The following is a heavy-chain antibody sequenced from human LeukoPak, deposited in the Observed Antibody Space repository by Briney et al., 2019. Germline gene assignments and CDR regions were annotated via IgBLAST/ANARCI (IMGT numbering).Heavy chain of an antibody. CDR2: ISSNGGST. D-gene: IGHD5-24*01. J-gene: IGHJ4*02. CDR3: ARGDGYNFRSGILDY. Sequence: AGGSLRLSCAASGFNFSDYNMNWVRQAPGKGLEYVSAISSNGGSTYYANSVKGRFTISRDNSKNTLYLQMGSLRAEDMAVYYCARGDGYNFRSGILDYWGQGTLVTVSS. V-gene: IGHV3-64*01. CDR1: GFNFSDYN.